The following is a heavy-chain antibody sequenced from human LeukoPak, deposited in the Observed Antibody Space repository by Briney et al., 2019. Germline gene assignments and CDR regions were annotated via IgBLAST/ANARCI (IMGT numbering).Heavy chain of an antibody. V-gene: IGHV4-59*01. J-gene: IGHJ6*03. D-gene: IGHD5-12*01. CDR2: IYYTGNT. Sequence: SETLSLTCTVSGGSISNYYWNWIRQPPGKGLEWIGYIYYTGNTNYNPSLKSRVTISVDTSKNQFSLKLSSVTAADTAVYYCARRVLGSGYDYYYYYYMDVWGKGTTVTISS. CDR1: GGSISNYY. CDR3: ARRVLGSGYDYYYYYYMDV.